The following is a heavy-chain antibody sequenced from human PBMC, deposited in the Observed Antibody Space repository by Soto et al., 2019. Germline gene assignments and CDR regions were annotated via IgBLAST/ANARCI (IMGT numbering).Heavy chain of an antibody. CDR2: ISYDGSNK. V-gene: IGHV3-30*18. CDR1: GFTFSSYG. CDR3: AKDFGLGAILDY. Sequence: QVQLVESGGGVVQPGRSLRLSCAASGFTFSSYGMHWVRQAPGKGLEWVAVISYDGSNKYYADSVKGRFTISRDNSKNTLYLQMNSLRAEDTAVYYCAKDFGLGAILDYWGQGTLVTVSS. J-gene: IGHJ4*02. D-gene: IGHD1-26*01.